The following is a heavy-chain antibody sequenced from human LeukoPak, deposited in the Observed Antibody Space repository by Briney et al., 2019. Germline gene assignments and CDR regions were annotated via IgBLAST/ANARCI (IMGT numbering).Heavy chain of an antibody. V-gene: IGHV3-23*01. Sequence: GGSLRLSCAASGFTFSSYAMSWVRQAPGKGLEWVSAISGSGGSTYYADSVKGRFTISRDNSKNTLYLQMNSLRAEDTAVYYCAKDCTLGSGSPHRLGDAPHDYWGQGTLVTVSS. CDR1: GFTFSSYA. CDR2: ISGSGGST. CDR3: AKDCTLGSGSPHRLGDAPHDY. J-gene: IGHJ4*02. D-gene: IGHD1-26*01.